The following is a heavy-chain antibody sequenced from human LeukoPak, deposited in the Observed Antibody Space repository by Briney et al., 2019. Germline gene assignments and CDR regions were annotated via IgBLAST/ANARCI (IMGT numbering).Heavy chain of an antibody. V-gene: IGHV4-38-2*02. CDR1: GYSITNGYY. J-gene: IGHJ4*02. CDR2: IYHDGRI. CDR3: ARTPIYYFDNSGYYN. Sequence: PSETLSLTCTVSGYSITNGYYWGWIRQPPGKGLEWIGSIYHDGRIDYNPSLKSRVTISRDTSNDQFSLRLSSVTAADTAVYYCARTPIYYFDNSGYYNWGQGTLVTVSS. D-gene: IGHD3-22*01.